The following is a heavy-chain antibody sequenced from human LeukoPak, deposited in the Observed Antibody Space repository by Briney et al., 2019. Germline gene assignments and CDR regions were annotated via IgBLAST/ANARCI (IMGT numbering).Heavy chain of an antibody. V-gene: IGHV3-9*01. Sequence: AGRSLRLSCAASGFTFDDYAMHWVRQAPGKGLEWVSGISWNSGSIGYADSVKGRFTISRDNAKNSLYPQMNSLRAEDTALYYCAKDGHYYDSSGYYGFQFDYWGQGTLVTVSS. CDR3: AKDGHYYDSSGYYGFQFDY. D-gene: IGHD3-22*01. J-gene: IGHJ4*02. CDR2: ISWNSGSI. CDR1: GFTFDDYA.